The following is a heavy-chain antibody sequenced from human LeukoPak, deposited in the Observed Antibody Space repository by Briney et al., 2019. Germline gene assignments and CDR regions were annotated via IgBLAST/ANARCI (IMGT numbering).Heavy chain of an antibody. CDR2: INYIGST. J-gene: IGHJ4*02. V-gene: IGHV4-39*01. D-gene: IGHD2-2*01. CDR1: GDSISRSSYW. Sequence: SETLSLTCSVSGDSISRSSYWWGWLRQPPGKGLDWIGTINYIGSTYYNPSLKSRVTISIDTPKNQFSLKLSPVTAADTAVYYCARVGIYCSSTNCFLANFDCWGQGTLVTVSS. CDR3: ARVGIYCSSTNCFLANFDC.